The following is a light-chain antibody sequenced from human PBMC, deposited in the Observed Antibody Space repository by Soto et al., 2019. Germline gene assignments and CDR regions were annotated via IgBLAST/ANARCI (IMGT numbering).Light chain of an antibody. CDR2: EVS. Sequence: QSALTQPASVSGSLGQSITIPCTGTSSDIGVYNYVSWYQHHPGKTPKLMLYEVSVRPSGVSNRFSGSKSGNTASLTISGLQAEDEADYYCASSGSTVVVFGGGTKLTVL. V-gene: IGLV2-14*01. J-gene: IGLJ2*01. CDR1: SSDIGVYNY. CDR3: ASSGSTVVV.